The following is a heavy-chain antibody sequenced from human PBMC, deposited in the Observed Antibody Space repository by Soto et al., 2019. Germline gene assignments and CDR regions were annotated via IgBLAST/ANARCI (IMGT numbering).Heavy chain of an antibody. V-gene: IGHV4-4*07. CDR3: AREGYKNFYYGMDV. CDR2: LYTNGST. Sequence: PSETLSLTCRVSGASISGFYWTWIRQCAGRGLEWIGHLYTNGSTNYNPSLKSRVTMSVDTSKNQFSLKLSSVTAADTALYYCAREGYKNFYYGMDVWGQGTPVTVSS. CDR1: GASISGFY. J-gene: IGHJ6*02. D-gene: IGHD5-12*01.